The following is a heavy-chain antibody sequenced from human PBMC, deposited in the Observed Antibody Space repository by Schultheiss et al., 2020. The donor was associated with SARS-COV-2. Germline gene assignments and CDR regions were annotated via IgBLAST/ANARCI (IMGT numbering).Heavy chain of an antibody. CDR2: MNPNSGGT. D-gene: IGHD3-22*01. Sequence: ASVKVSCKASGYTFTSYDINWVRQATGQGLEWMGWMNPNSGGTNYAQKFQGRVTMTRDTSISTAYMELSSLRSEDTAVYYCARDGGPGIVVVTHFDYWGQGTLVTVSS. V-gene: IGHV1-8*01. CDR3: ARDGGPGIVVVTHFDY. J-gene: IGHJ4*02. CDR1: GYTFTSYD.